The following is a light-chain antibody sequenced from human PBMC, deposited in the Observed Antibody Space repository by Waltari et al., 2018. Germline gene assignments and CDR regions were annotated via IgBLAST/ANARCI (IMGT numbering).Light chain of an antibody. J-gene: IGKJ1*01. Sequence: EIVLTQSPGTLSLSPGERATLSCRASQSVSRSLAWYQQKPGQAPRLLLYGASSRASGVPDRFSGSGSGTDFSLTISRLEPEDVAVYYCQHYVRLPVSFGQGTKVEIK. CDR3: QHYVRLPVS. CDR1: QSVSRS. CDR2: GAS. V-gene: IGKV3-20*01.